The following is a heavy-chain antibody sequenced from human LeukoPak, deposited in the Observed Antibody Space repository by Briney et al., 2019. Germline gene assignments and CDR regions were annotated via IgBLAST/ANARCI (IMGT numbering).Heavy chain of an antibody. CDR3: AREGNYYYGMDV. V-gene: IGHV1-18*01. J-gene: IGHJ6*02. CDR1: GYTFTSYG. Sequence: ASVKVSCKASGYTFTSYGISWVRQAPGQGLEWMGWISAYNGNTNYAQKFQGRVTMTTDTSTNTAYMEVRSLRSDDTAVYYCAREGNYYYGMDVWGQGTTVTVSS. CDR2: ISAYNGNT.